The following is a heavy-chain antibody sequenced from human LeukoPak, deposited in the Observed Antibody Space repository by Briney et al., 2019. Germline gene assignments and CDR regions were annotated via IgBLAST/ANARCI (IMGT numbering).Heavy chain of an antibody. Sequence: SETLSLTCTVSGGSISSYYWSWIRQPAGKGLEWIGRIYSSGSTNYNPSLKSRVTISVDTSKNQFSLKLSSVTAADTAVYYCARDVSSGYPNANWFDPWGQGTLVTVSS. V-gene: IGHV4-4*07. CDR2: IYSSGST. D-gene: IGHD3-22*01. J-gene: IGHJ5*02. CDR1: GGSISSYY. CDR3: ARDVSSGYPNANWFDP.